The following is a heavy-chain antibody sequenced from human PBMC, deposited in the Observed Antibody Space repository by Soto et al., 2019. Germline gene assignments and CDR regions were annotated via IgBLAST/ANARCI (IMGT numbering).Heavy chain of an antibody. V-gene: IGHV4-34*01. Sequence: SETLSLTCAVYGGSFSGYYWSWIRQPPGKGLEWIGEINHSGSTNYNPSLKSRVTISVDTSKNQFSLKLSSVTAADTAVYYCARGLVDIVVVPAAKTNWFDPWGQGTLVTVSS. CDR2: INHSGST. CDR3: ARGLVDIVVVPAAKTNWFDP. CDR1: GGSFSGYY. J-gene: IGHJ5*02. D-gene: IGHD2-2*01.